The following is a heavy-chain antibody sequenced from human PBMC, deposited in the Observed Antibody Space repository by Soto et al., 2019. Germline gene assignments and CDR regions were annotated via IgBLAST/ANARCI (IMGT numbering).Heavy chain of an antibody. CDR1: GGSFSGYY. Sequence: SETLSLTCAVYGGSFSGYYWSWIRQPPGKGLEWIGEINHSGSTNYNPSLKSRVTISVDTSKNQFSLKLSSVTAADTAVYYCAREPKQWLPPGNWFDPWGQGTLVTVSS. D-gene: IGHD6-19*01. CDR3: AREPKQWLPPGNWFDP. J-gene: IGHJ5*02. CDR2: INHSGST. V-gene: IGHV4-34*01.